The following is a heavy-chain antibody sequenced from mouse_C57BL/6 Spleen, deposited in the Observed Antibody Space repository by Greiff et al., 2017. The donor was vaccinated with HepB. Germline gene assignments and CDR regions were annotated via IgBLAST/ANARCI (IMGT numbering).Heavy chain of an antibody. CDR2: INYDGSST. J-gene: IGHJ4*01. V-gene: IGHV5-16*01. CDR1: GFTFSDYY. CDR3: ARESHDYDEDYAMDY. Sequence: EVQLQESEGGLVQPGSSMKLSCTASGFTFSDYYMAWVRQVPEKGLEWVANINYDGSSTYYLDSLKSRFIISRDNAKNILYLQMSSLKSEDTATYYCARESHDYDEDYAMDYWGQGTSVTVSS. D-gene: IGHD2-4*01.